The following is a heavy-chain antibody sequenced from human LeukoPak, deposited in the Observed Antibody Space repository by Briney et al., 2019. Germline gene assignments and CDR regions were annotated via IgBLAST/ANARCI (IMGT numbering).Heavy chain of an antibody. D-gene: IGHD3-10*01. CDR1: GFTFSSYA. CDR3: ARDLPGGMVRGVPDY. V-gene: IGHV3-30-3*01. Sequence: GGSLRLSCAASGFTFSSYAMHWVRQAPGKGLEWVAVISYDGSNKYYADSVKGRFTISRDNSKNTLYLQMNSLRAEDTAVYYCARDLPGGMVRGVPDYWGQGTLVTVSS. CDR2: ISYDGSNK. J-gene: IGHJ4*02.